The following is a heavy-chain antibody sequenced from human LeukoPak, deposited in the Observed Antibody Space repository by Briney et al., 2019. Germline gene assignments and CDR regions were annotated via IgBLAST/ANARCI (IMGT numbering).Heavy chain of an antibody. CDR2: IYYSGST. V-gene: IGHV4-39*07. CDR1: GGSISSSSYY. D-gene: IGHD2-2*01. Sequence: SETLSLTCTVSGGSISSSSYYWGWIRQPPGKGLEWIGSIYYSGSTYYNPSLKSRVTISVDTSKNQFSLKLSSVTAADTAVYYCARVQLCSSTSCYLYYFDYWGQGTLVTVSS. CDR3: ARVQLCSSTSCYLYYFDY. J-gene: IGHJ4*02.